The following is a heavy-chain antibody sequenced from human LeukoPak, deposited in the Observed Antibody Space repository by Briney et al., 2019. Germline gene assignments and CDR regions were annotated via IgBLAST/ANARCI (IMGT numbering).Heavy chain of an antibody. Sequence: GASVKVSCKPSGGTFSSYAISWVRQAPGQGLEWMGGIIPIFGISNYAQKFQGRVTITTDESTSTAHMELSSLRSEDTAVYYCARGPEVERFDYWGQGTLVTVSS. V-gene: IGHV1-69*05. J-gene: IGHJ4*02. D-gene: IGHD1-1*01. CDR3: ARGPEVERFDY. CDR2: IIPIFGIS. CDR1: GGTFSSYA.